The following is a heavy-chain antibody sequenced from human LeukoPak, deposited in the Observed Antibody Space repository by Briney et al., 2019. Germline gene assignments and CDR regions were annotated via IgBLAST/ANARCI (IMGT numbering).Heavy chain of an antibody. D-gene: IGHD2-2*01. Sequence: PGGSLRLSCAASGFTFSSYWMSWARQAPGKGLEWVANIKQDGSEKYYVDSVKGRFTISRDNAKNSLYLQMNSLRAEDTAVYYCARDRCSSTSCYPDNYCYYGMDVWGQGTTVTVSS. J-gene: IGHJ6*02. CDR2: IKQDGSEK. CDR3: ARDRCSSTSCYPDNYCYYGMDV. V-gene: IGHV3-7*01. CDR1: GFTFSSYW.